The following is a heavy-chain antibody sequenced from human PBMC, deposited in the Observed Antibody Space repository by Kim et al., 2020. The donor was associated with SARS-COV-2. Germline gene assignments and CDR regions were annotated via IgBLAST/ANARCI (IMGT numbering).Heavy chain of an antibody. J-gene: IGHJ5*02. Sequence: SQTLSLTCAISGDSVSSNSAAWNWIRQSPSRGLEWLGRTYYRSKWYNDYAVSVKSRITINPDTSKNQFSLQLNSVSPEDTAIYYCARDHGDYTEGFWFDPWGQGTLVTVSS. CDR2: TYYRSKWYN. V-gene: IGHV6-1*01. CDR3: ARDHGDYTEGFWFDP. D-gene: IGHD4-17*01. CDR1: GDSVSSNSAA.